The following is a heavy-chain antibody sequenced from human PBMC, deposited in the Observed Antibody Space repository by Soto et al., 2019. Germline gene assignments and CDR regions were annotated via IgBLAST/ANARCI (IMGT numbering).Heavy chain of an antibody. CDR2: ISYDGSNK. Sequence: QAQLVESGGGVVQPGRSLRLSCAASGFTFSSYGMHWVRQAPGKGLEWVAVISYDGSNKYYADSVKGRFTISRDNSKNTLYLQMNSLRAEDTAVYYCAKGPRHAYYDILTGYYHFDYWGQGTLVTVSS. D-gene: IGHD3-9*01. CDR1: GFTFSSYG. CDR3: AKGPRHAYYDILTGYYHFDY. J-gene: IGHJ4*02. V-gene: IGHV3-30*18.